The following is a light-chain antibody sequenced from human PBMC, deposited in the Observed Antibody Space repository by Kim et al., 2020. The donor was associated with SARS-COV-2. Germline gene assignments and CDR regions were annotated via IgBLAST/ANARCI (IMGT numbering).Light chain of an antibody. CDR2: DVS. V-gene: IGLV2-14*03. J-gene: IGLJ2*01. CDR1: SSDVGGYNY. CDR3: SSYTSSSTPL. Sequence: GQSTTVSCTGTSSDVGGYNYVAWYQHHPGKAPKLMIYDVSKRPSGVSNRFSGSKSGNTASLTISGLQAEDEGDYYCSSYTSSSTPLFGGGTQLTVL.